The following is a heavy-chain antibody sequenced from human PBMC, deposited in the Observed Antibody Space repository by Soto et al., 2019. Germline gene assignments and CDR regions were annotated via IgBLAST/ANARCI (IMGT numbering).Heavy chain of an antibody. D-gene: IGHD4-17*01. CDR1: GGSISSYY. Sequence: QVQLQESGPGLVKPSETLSLTCTVSGGSISSYYWSWIRQPPGKGLEWIGYIYYSGSINYNPSLKSRVTISVDTSKNQFSLKLSSVTAADTAVYYCARGSDDYGDLPGGWFDPWGQGTLVTVSS. J-gene: IGHJ5*02. CDR3: ARGSDDYGDLPGGWFDP. CDR2: IYYSGSI. V-gene: IGHV4-59*01.